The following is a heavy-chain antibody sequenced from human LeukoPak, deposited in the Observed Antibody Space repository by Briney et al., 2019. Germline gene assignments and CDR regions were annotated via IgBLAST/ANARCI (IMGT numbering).Heavy chain of an antibody. J-gene: IGHJ5*02. CDR2: IIPIFGTA. CDR3: ARENWNYEAHNWFDP. V-gene: IGHV1-69*13. CDR1: GGTFSSYA. D-gene: IGHD1-7*01. Sequence: ASVKVSCKASGGTFSSYAISWVRQAPGQGLEWMGGIIPIFGTANYAQKFQGRVTITADESTSTAYMELSSLRSEDTAVYYCARENWNYEAHNWFDPWGQGTLVTVSS.